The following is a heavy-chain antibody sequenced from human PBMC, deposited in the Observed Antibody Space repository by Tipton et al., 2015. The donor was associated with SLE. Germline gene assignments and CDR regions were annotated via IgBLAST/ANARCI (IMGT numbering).Heavy chain of an antibody. V-gene: IGHV4-39*07. D-gene: IGHD6-19*01. CDR3: ARPGVGGWYDY. Sequence: LRLSCTVSGGSISSSSYYWGWIRQPPGKGLEWIGSIYYSGSTYYNPSLKSRVTISVDTSKNQFSLKLSSVTAADTAVYYCARPGVGGWYDYWGQRTLVTVSS. J-gene: IGHJ4*02. CDR2: IYYSGST. CDR1: GGSISSSSYY.